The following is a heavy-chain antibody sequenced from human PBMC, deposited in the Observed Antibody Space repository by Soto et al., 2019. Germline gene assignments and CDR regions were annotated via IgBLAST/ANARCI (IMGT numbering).Heavy chain of an antibody. V-gene: IGHV1-18*01. CDR3: ARRRLARGSYSTIDY. CDR1: GYTFTSYG. D-gene: IGHD1-26*01. Sequence: QVQLVQSGAEVKKPGASVKVSCKASGYTFTSYGISWVRQAPGQGLEWMGWISAYNGNTNYAQKLQGRVTMTTDTSTSTAYRELRSLRSDDTAVYYCARRRLARGSYSTIDYWGQGTLVTVSS. J-gene: IGHJ4*02. CDR2: ISAYNGNT.